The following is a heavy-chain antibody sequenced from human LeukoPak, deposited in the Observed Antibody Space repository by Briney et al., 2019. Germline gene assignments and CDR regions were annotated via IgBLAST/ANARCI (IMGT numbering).Heavy chain of an antibody. D-gene: IGHD1-1*01. CDR1: GFTFSSYW. CDR2: IKQDGSEK. CDR3: ARDLRPNWNDYFDY. Sequence: GGSLRLSCAASGFTFSSYWMSWVRQAPGKRLEWVANIKQDGSEKYYVDSVKGRFTISRDNAKNSLYLQMNSLRAEDTAVYYCARDLRPNWNDYFDYWGQGTLVTVSS. J-gene: IGHJ4*02. V-gene: IGHV3-7*01.